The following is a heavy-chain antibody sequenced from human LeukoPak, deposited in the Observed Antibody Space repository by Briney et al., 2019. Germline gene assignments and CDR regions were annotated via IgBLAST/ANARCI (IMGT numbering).Heavy chain of an antibody. Sequence: SETLSLTCAVYGGSFSGYYWSWIRQPPGKGLEWIGEINHSGSTNYNPSLKSRVTISVDTSKNQFSLKLSSVTAADTAVYYCARAHGGGTVTHNWFDPWGQGTLVTVSS. CDR1: GGSFSGYY. CDR3: ARAHGGGTVTHNWFDP. V-gene: IGHV4-34*01. D-gene: IGHD4-17*01. CDR2: INHSGST. J-gene: IGHJ5*02.